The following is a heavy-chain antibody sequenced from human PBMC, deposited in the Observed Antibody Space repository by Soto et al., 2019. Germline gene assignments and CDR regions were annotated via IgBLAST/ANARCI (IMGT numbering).Heavy chain of an antibody. V-gene: IGHV1-18*01. Sequence: QSQLVQSGAEVKKPGASVKVSCKATGYDFFNYGVSWVRQAPGQGLEWMGWVSPKSGNTYYARKGQGRVTMTTDTSTSTTYKKLRGLRSDDTAVYYCARGTTVSSIGPLLVWGQGTLVRVSS. J-gene: IGHJ1*01. CDR3: ARGTTVSSIGPLLV. D-gene: IGHD1-1*01. CDR1: GYDFFNYG. CDR2: VSPKSGNT.